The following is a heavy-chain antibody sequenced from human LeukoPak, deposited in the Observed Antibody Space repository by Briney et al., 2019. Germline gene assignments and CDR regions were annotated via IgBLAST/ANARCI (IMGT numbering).Heavy chain of an antibody. CDR1: GGSISSYY. J-gene: IGHJ4*02. V-gene: IGHV4-59*01. CDR3: ARDITATYYFDH. CDR2: IYYSGST. D-gene: IGHD5-18*01. Sequence: SETLSLTCTVSGGSISSYYWSWIRQPPGKGLEWIGYIYYSGSTNYNPSLKSRVTISVDTSKNQFSLKLSSVTAADTAVYYCARDITATYYFDHWGQGTLVTVSS.